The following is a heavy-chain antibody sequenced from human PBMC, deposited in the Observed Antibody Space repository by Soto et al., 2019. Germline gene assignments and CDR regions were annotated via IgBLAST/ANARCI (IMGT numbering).Heavy chain of an antibody. J-gene: IGHJ6*02. V-gene: IGHV3-30*18. Sequence: PGGSLRLSCAVSGFTFSDYGMHWVRQAPGKGLEWVAVMSYAGSYKYYADSVKGRFTISRDLSGNTLFLQMNSLRLEDTAVYFCAKVRRGYSLRGMDVWGQGTTVTVSS. D-gene: IGHD5-18*01. CDR3: AKVRRGYSLRGMDV. CDR1: GFTFSDYG. CDR2: MSYAGSYK.